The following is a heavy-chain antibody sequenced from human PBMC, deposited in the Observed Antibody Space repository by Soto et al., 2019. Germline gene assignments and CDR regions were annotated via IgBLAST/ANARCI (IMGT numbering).Heavy chain of an antibody. V-gene: IGHV1-18*01. D-gene: IGHD1-1*01. Sequence: QVHLVQSGAEVKKPGASVKVSCKCSGYPFTSYGITWVRQAPGQGREWMGWISAHNDNTDYAQKLPGRFTVTRDTSSSTAYMKLRSLRSVDTAVYYCARGRYGDYWGQGALVTVSS. J-gene: IGHJ4*02. CDR2: ISAHNDNT. CDR1: GYPFTSYG. CDR3: ARGRYGDY.